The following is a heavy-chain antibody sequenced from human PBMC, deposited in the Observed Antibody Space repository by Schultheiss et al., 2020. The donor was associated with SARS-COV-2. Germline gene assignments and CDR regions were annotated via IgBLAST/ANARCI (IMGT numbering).Heavy chain of an antibody. J-gene: IGHJ4*02. CDR2: INPNSGGT. CDR1: GYTFTSYY. D-gene: IGHD3-3*01. Sequence: ASVKVSCKASGYTFTSYYMHWVRQAPGQGLEWMGWINPNSGGTNYAQKLQGRVTMTTDTSTSTAYMELRSLRSDDTAVYYCARDLVAGISPRSPFWSGAWGSTYYFDYWGQGTLVTVSS. V-gene: IGHV1-2*02. CDR3: ARDLVAGISPRSPFWSGAWGSTYYFDY.